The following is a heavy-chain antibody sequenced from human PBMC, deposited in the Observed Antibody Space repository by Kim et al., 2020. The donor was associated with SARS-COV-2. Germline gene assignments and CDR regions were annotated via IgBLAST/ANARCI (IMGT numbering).Heavy chain of an antibody. V-gene: IGHV5-51*01. J-gene: IGHJ4*02. Sequence: GESLKISCKGSGYSFTDYWIGWVRQMPGKGLEWMGVVYPDDSDTRYSPSFQGQVTISADKSISTAYLQWSSLKALDTAMYYCARLRLGGVDVPFDVWGQGTLLTVSS. D-gene: IGHD3-16*01. CDR3: ARLRLGGVDVPFDV. CDR2: VYPDDSDT. CDR1: GYSFTDYW.